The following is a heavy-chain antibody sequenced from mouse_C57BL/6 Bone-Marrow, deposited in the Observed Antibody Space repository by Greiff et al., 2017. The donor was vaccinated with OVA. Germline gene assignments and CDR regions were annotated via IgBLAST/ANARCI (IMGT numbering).Heavy chain of an antibody. V-gene: IGHV1-82*01. Sequence: QVQLQQSGPELVKPGASVKISCKASGYAFSSSWMNWVKQRPGKGLEWIGRIYPGDGDTNYNGKFKGKATLTADKSSSTAYMQLSSLTSEDSAVYFCARGGEGYGNYVNYCDYWGQGTTLTVSS. CDR3: ARGGEGYGNYVNYCDY. CDR1: GYAFSSSW. D-gene: IGHD2-1*01. J-gene: IGHJ2*01. CDR2: IYPGDGDT.